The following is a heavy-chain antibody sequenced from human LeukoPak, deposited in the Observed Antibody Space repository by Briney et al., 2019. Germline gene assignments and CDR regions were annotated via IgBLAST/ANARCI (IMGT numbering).Heavy chain of an antibody. D-gene: IGHD1-7*01. CDR3: ASELGGGMDV. CDR1: GGSFSGYY. J-gene: IGHJ6*02. V-gene: IGHV4-34*01. Sequence: SETLSLTCAVYGGSFSGYYWSWIRQPPGKGLEWIGEINHSGSTNYNPSLKSRVTISVDTSKNQFSLKLSSVTAADTAVYYCASELGGGMDVWGQGTTATVSS. CDR2: INHSGST.